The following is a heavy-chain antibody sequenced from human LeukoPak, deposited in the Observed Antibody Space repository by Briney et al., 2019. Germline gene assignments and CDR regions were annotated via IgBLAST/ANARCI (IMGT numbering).Heavy chain of an antibody. V-gene: IGHV3-30*18. D-gene: IGHD3-22*01. J-gene: IGHJ5*02. CDR2: ISYDGSNK. Sequence: GGSLRLSCAASGFTFSSYGMHWVRQAPGKGLEWVAVISYDGSNKYYADSVKGRFTISRDNSKNTLYLQMNSLRAEDTAVYYCAKASITMIVEAWGQGTLVTVSS. CDR3: AKASITMIVEA. CDR1: GFTFSSYG.